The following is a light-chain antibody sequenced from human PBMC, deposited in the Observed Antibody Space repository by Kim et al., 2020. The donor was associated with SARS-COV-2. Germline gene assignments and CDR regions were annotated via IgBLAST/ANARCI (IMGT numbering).Light chain of an antibody. V-gene: IGLV3-1*01. J-gene: IGLJ2*01. CDR3: QAWDSRSYVV. Sequence: SYELTQPPSVSVSPGQTASITCSGDKLGDKYAYWYQQKPGQSPVVVIYQDNKRPSGIPERFSGSKSGNTATLTISGTQAMDEADYYCQAWDSRSYVVFGGGTQLTVL. CDR1: KLGDKY. CDR2: QDN.